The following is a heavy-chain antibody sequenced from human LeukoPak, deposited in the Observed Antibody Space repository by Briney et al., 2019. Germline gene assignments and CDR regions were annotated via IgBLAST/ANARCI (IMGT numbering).Heavy chain of an antibody. V-gene: IGHV1-69*06. J-gene: IGHJ5*02. CDR2: IIPIFGTA. CDR1: GGTFSSYA. Sequence: GASVKVSCKASGGTFSSYAISWVRQAPGQGLEWMGGIIPIFGTANYAQEFQGRVTIAADKSTSTAYMELSSLRSEDTAVYYCARGEAVVTPVNWFDPWGQGTLVTVSS. CDR3: ARGEAVVTPVNWFDP. D-gene: IGHD4-23*01.